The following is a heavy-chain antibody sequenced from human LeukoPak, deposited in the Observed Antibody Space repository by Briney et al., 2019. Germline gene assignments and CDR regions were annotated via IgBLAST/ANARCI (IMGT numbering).Heavy chain of an antibody. D-gene: IGHD3-22*01. V-gene: IGHV3-23*01. CDR3: AKGPQVGSGYHPDY. Sequence: PGGSLRLSCAASGFTLSSYAMSLVRQAPGKGLEWVSVISGSGGSTYYADSVKGRFTIYRDNSKNTLYVQMNSLRAEDTAVYYCAKGPQVGSGYHPDYWGQGTLVTVSS. J-gene: IGHJ4*02. CDR2: ISGSGGST. CDR1: GFTLSSYA.